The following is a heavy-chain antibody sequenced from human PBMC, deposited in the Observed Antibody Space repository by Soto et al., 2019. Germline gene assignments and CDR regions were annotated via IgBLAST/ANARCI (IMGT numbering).Heavy chain of an antibody. CDR1: GYSFTSYW. Sequence: GESLKISCKGSGYSFTSYWISWVRQMPGEGLEWMGRIDPSDSYTNYSPSFQGHVTISADKSISTAYLQWSSLKASDTAMYYCARQLELQYYYYGMDVWGQGTTVTVSS. J-gene: IGHJ6*02. V-gene: IGHV5-10-1*01. CDR3: ARQLELQYYYYGMDV. CDR2: IDPSDSYT. D-gene: IGHD1-7*01.